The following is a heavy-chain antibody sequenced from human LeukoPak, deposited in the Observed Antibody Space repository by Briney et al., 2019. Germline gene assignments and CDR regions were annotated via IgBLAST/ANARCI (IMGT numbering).Heavy chain of an antibody. CDR2: ISGTSEYI. CDR1: GFSFSIYF. J-gene: IGHJ4*02. V-gene: IGHV3-21*01. Sequence: GGSLRLSCAASGFSFSIYFMSWVRQAPGKGREWVSSISGTSEYIHYAESVRGRFSISRDNAKTSVYLQMNSLRAEDMAVSFRAGGGDFDYWGQGILVTVSA. D-gene: IGHD3-16*01. CDR3: AGGGDFDY.